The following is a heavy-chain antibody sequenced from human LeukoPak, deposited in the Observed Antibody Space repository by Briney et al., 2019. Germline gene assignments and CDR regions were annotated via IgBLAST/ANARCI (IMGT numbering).Heavy chain of an antibody. D-gene: IGHD2-8*01. CDR1: GYTFTSYG. Sequence: ASVKVSCKASGYTFTSYGISWVRQAPGQGLEWMGWISAYNGNTNYAQKLQGRVTMTTDTSTSTAYMELRSLRSDDTAVYYCARDLGGARYCTNGVCWGDWYFDYWGQGTLVTVSS. CDR3: ARDLGGARYCTNGVCWGDWYFDY. J-gene: IGHJ4*02. V-gene: IGHV1-18*01. CDR2: ISAYNGNT.